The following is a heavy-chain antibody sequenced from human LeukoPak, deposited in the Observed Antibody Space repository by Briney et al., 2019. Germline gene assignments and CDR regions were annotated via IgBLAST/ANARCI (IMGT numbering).Heavy chain of an antibody. Sequence: GGSLRLSCAASGFTFDDYGMSWVRQVPGKGLEWVSGINWNGGSKGYADSVKGRFTISRDNSRDTLYLQMNSLRAEDTAIYICAKGGSGWYGNFDYWGQGTLVTVSS. D-gene: IGHD6-19*01. CDR3: AKGGSGWYGNFDY. CDR1: GFTFDDYG. J-gene: IGHJ4*02. CDR2: INWNGGSK. V-gene: IGHV3-20*01.